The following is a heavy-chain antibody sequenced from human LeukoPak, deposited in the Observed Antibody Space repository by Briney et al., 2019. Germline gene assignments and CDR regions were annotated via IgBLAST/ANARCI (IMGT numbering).Heavy chain of an antibody. D-gene: IGHD5-18*01. V-gene: IGHV4-59*02. J-gene: IGHJ5*02. CDR2: IHYSGAI. CDR3: AGEPRLLDP. CDR1: GASATSSY. Sequence: PSETLSLTCTISGASATSSYWTWVQQPPGKGLEFIGYIHYSGAINYNPSLRGRFTMSLDTSKNHVSLRLSSVTAEDTALYHCAGEPRLLDPWGLGTLATVSS.